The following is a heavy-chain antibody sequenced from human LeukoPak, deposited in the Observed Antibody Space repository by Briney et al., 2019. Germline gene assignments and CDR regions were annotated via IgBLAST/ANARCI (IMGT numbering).Heavy chain of an antibody. Sequence: QSGGSLRLSCAASGFTFSSYAMSWVRQAPGKGLEWVSAISGSGGSTYYADSVKGRFTISRDNSKNTLYLQMNSLRAEDTAVYYCAKDNTMIVVVIGYDYWGQGTLVTVSS. CDR3: AKDNTMIVVVIGYDY. V-gene: IGHV3-23*01. CDR1: GFTFSSYA. D-gene: IGHD3-22*01. CDR2: ISGSGGST. J-gene: IGHJ4*02.